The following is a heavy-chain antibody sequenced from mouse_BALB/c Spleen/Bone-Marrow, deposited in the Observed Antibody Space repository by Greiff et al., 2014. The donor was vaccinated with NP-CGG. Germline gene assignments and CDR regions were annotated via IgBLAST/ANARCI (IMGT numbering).Heavy chain of an antibody. CDR3: ARYYYGFLDY. J-gene: IGHJ2*01. Sequence: QVQLQQSGPGLVAPSQSLSITCTVFGFSLTSYGVHWVRQPPGKGLEWLGVIWAGGSTNYNSTLMSRLSISKDNSKSQVFLKMNSLQTDDTAMYYCARYYYGFLDYWGQGTTLTVSS. V-gene: IGHV2-9*02. CDR1: GFSLTSYG. CDR2: IWAGGST. D-gene: IGHD1-2*01.